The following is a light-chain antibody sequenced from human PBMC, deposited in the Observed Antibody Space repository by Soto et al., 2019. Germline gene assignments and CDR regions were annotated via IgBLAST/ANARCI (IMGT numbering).Light chain of an antibody. CDR3: QQYGSSPA. Sequence: EIVLTQSPATLSLSPGERATLSCRASQGVSSYLAWYQQKPGQAPRLLIYGASSRATGIPDRFSGSGSGTDFTLTISRLEPEDFAVYYCQQYGSSPAFGPGTKVDI. V-gene: IGKV3-20*01. CDR1: QGVSSY. J-gene: IGKJ3*01. CDR2: GAS.